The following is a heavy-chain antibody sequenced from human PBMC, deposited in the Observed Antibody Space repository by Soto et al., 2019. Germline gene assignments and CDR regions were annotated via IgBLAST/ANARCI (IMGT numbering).Heavy chain of an antibody. V-gene: IGHV6-1*01. CDR3: AKSYDSSGYYSDDAFDS. J-gene: IGHJ3*02. CDR2: TYYRSKWYN. CDR1: GDSVSSNSAA. Sequence: SQTLSLTCAISGDSVSSNSAAWNWIRQSPSRGLEWLGRTYYRSKWYNDYAVSVKSRITINPDTSKNQFSLQLNSVTPEDTAVYYCAKSYDSSGYYSDDAFDSWGQGKMVTVSS. D-gene: IGHD3-22*01.